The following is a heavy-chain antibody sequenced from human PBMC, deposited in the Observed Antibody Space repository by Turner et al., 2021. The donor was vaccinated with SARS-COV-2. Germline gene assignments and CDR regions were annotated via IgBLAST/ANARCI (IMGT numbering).Heavy chain of an antibody. V-gene: IGHV1-69*04. CDR3: ARINSGGFDY. CDR2: IIPILGIA. CDR1: GGTFSSYP. Sequence: QVQLVQSGAEVKKPGSSVQVSCKSSGGTFSSYPITWVRQAPGQGLEWMGRIIPILGIANYAQKFQGRVTITADKSTSTAYMELSSLRSEDTAVYYCARINSGGFDYWGRGTLVTVSS. J-gene: IGHJ4*02. D-gene: IGHD3-10*01.